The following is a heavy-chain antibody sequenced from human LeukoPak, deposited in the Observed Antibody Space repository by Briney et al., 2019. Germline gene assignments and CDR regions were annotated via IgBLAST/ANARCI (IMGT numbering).Heavy chain of an antibody. D-gene: IGHD3-3*01. Sequence: ASVKVSCKTSGYTFTTYDINWVRQATGQGLEWMGWINAGNGNTKYSQKFQGRVTITRDTSASTAYMELSSLRSEDTAVYYCAREGGATYYDFWSGYYVTSRYYFDYWGQGTLVTVSS. CDR2: INAGNGNT. V-gene: IGHV1-3*01. J-gene: IGHJ4*02. CDR3: AREGGATYYDFWSGYYVTSRYYFDY. CDR1: GYTFTTYD.